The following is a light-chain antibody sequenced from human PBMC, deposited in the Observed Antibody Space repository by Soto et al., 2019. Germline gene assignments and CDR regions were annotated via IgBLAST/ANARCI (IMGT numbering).Light chain of an antibody. CDR2: GAS. J-gene: IGKJ1*01. CDR1: ESVSSSY. V-gene: IGKV3-20*01. Sequence: ENVLTQSPGTLSLSPGERATLSCRASESVSSSYLAWYQQKPGQAPRLLIYGASNRATGIPDRFSGSGSGTDFTRTISRLGPEDFVVYYCQQYGNSLWTFGQGTKVEIK. CDR3: QQYGNSLWT.